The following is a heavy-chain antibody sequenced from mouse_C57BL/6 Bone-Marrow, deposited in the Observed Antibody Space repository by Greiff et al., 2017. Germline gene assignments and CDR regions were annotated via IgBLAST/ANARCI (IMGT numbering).Heavy chain of an antibody. CDR1: GYTFTSYW. CDR3: ARERLYYFDY. V-gene: IGHV1-59*01. CDR2: IDPSDSYT. D-gene: IGHD3-3*01. Sequence: VQLQQSGAELVRPGTSVKLSCKASGYTFTSYWMHWVKQRPGQGLEWIGVIDPSDSYTNYNQKFKGKATLTVDTSSSTAYMQLSSLTSEDSAVYYCARERLYYFDYWGQGTTLTASS. J-gene: IGHJ2*01.